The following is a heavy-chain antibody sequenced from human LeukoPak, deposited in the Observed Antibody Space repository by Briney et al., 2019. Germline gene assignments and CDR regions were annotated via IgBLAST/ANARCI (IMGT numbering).Heavy chain of an antibody. J-gene: IGHJ4*02. Sequence: GASVKVSCKASGYTFTSYGISWVRQAPGQGLEWMGWISAYNGNTNYAQKLQGRVTMTTDTSTSTAYMELRSLRSDDTAVYYCARGPLDYYDSSGYYPFDYWGQGTLITVSS. D-gene: IGHD3-22*01. CDR3: ARGPLDYYDSSGYYPFDY. V-gene: IGHV1-18*01. CDR2: ISAYNGNT. CDR1: GYTFTSYG.